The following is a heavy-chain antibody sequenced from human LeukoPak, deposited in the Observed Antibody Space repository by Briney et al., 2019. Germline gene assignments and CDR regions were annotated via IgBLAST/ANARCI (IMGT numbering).Heavy chain of an antibody. J-gene: IGHJ4*02. V-gene: IGHV3-30*18. CDR1: GFTFNNYG. CDR2: ISYDGRNK. CDR3: AKGPLRGTAAAIDY. Sequence: GGSLRLSCAASGFTFNNYGMHWVRQAPGKGLEWVAVISYDGRNKHYPDSVKGRFTISRDTSTDTLWLQMDSLRTEDTAVYYCAKGPLRGTAAAIDYWGQGTLVTVSS. D-gene: IGHD2-2*01.